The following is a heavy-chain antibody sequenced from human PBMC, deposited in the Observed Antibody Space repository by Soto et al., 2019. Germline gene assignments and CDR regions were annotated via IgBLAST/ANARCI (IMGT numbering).Heavy chain of an antibody. J-gene: IGHJ4*02. Sequence: QVQLVQSGAEVKEPGSSVKVSCKASGDLFNNHAFNWVRQAPGQGLEWMGRTSPLFSTTNYTQKFQGRVTIGADELTTIVYLEVNNLESDDTAMYYCAASSAIAAAGYFKFWGQGTLVTVSP. CDR2: TSPLFSTT. CDR1: GDLFNNHA. D-gene: IGHD6-13*01. V-gene: IGHV1-69*01. CDR3: AASSAIAAAGYFKF.